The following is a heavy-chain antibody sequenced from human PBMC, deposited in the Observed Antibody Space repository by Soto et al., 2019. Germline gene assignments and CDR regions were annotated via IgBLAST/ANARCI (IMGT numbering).Heavy chain of an antibody. CDR3: ARDLQQQSVEPYYYNYGMDV. J-gene: IGHJ6*02. CDR1: VFTFSSYA. D-gene: IGHD6-13*01. V-gene: IGHV3-30-3*01. Sequence: VGSLRLSCASSVFTFSSYAMHCVRHSPGKWLEWVAVISYDGSNKYYADSVKGRFTISRDNSKNTLYLQMNSMRAEDTAVYYCARDLQQQSVEPYYYNYGMDVWCQGTTVTVPS. CDR2: ISYDGSNK.